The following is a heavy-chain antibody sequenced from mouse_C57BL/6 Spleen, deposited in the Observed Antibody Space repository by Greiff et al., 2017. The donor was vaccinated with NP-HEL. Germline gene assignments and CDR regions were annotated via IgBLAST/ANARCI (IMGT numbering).Heavy chain of an antibody. V-gene: IGHV1-55*01. CDR1: GYTFTSYW. J-gene: IGHJ1*03. Sequence: VQLQQSGAELVKPGASVKMSCKASGYTFTSYWITWVKQRPGQGLEWIGDIYPGSGSTNYNEKFKSKATLTVDTSSSTAYMQLSSLTSEDSAVYYCAGGYYGSSLYWYVEVWGTGTTVTVSS. CDR3: AGGYYGSSLYWYVEV. CDR2: IYPGSGST. D-gene: IGHD1-1*01.